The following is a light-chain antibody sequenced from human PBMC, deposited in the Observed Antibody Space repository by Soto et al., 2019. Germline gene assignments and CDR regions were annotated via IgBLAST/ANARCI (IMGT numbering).Light chain of an antibody. Sequence: EIVMTQSPATLSVSPGERATLSCRASHRVNTYLAWYQQRPGQAPRLLIYDASTRATDIPARFSGSGSGTEFALTIRSLQSEDFAVYYCQQYNNWPLTFGGGTKVDIK. V-gene: IGKV3-15*01. J-gene: IGKJ4*01. CDR1: HRVNTY. CDR2: DAS. CDR3: QQYNNWPLT.